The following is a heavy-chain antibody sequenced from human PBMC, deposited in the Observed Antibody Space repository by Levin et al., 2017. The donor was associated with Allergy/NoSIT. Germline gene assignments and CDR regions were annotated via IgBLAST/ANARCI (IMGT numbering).Heavy chain of an antibody. Sequence: ETLSLTCAASGFTFSSYAMSWVRQAPGKGLEWVSAISGSGGSTYYADSVKGRFTISRDNSKNTLYLQMNSLRAEDTAVYYCAKDLRGGRYFDWLPTPWFDPWGQGTLVTVSS. J-gene: IGHJ5*02. V-gene: IGHV3-23*01. D-gene: IGHD3-9*01. CDR2: ISGSGGST. CDR1: GFTFSSYA. CDR3: AKDLRGGRYFDWLPTPWFDP.